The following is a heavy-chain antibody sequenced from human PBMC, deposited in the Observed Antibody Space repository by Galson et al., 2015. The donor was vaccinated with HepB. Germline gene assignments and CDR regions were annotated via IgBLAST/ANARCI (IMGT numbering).Heavy chain of an antibody. V-gene: IGHV3-7*03. CDR3: ARVIAAAGPGYYYYYGMDV. CDR2: IKQDGSEK. J-gene: IGHJ6*02. D-gene: IGHD6-13*01. CDR1: GFTFSSYW. Sequence: SLRLSCAASGFTFSSYWMSWVRQAPGKGLEWVANIKQDGSEKYYVDSVKGRFTISRDNAKNSLYLQMNSLRAEDTAVYYCARVIAAAGPGYYYYYGMDVWGQGTTVTVSS.